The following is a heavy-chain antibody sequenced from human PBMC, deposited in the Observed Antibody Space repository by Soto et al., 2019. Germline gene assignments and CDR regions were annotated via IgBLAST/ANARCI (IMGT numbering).Heavy chain of an antibody. CDR2: INPNGGGT. J-gene: IGHJ6*02. CDR3: ARDQYSSSSYYGMDV. V-gene: IGHV1-2*04. CDR1: GYTFTGYY. Sequence: ASVKVSCKASGYTFTGYYMHWVRQAPGQGLEWMGWINPNGGGTNYAQKFQGWVTMTRDTYISTAYMELSRLRSDDTAVYYCARDQYSSSSYYGMDVWGQGTTVTVSS. D-gene: IGHD6-6*01.